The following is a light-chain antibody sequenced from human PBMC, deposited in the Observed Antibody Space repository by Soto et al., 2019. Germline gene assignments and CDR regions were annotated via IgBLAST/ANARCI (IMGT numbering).Light chain of an antibody. CDR3: QQYNNWPWM. V-gene: IGKV3-15*01. CDR1: QSVSSN. J-gene: IGKJ1*01. Sequence: EIVMTQSPATLSVSPGERATLSCRASQSVSSNLAWYQQKPGQAPRLLIYGASTRATGIPARFSGSGSGTEFTLTISSLQSQDFAVYYCQQYNNWPWMFGQGTKVETK. CDR2: GAS.